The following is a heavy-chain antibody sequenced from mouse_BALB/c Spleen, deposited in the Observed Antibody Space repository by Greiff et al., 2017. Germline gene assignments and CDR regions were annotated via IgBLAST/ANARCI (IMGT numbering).Heavy chain of an antibody. J-gene: IGHJ4*01. CDR3: APFYYYGSSYGAMDY. V-gene: IGHV14-3*02. D-gene: IGHD1-1*01. CDR2: IDPANGNT. CDR1: GFNIKDTY. Sequence: EVQRVESGAELVKPGASVKLSCTASGFNIKDTYMHWVKQRPEQGLEWIGRIDPANGNTKYDPKFQGKATITADTSSNTAYLQLSSLTSEDTAVYYCAPFYYYGSSYGAMDYWGQGTSVTVSS.